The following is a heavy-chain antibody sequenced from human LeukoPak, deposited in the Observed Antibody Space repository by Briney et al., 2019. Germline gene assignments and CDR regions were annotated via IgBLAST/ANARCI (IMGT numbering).Heavy chain of an antibody. V-gene: IGHV3-23*01. J-gene: IGHJ4*02. D-gene: IGHD5-12*01. CDR1: GFTFNNCA. Sequence: GGSLRLSCAASGFTFNNCAMTWVRQAPGKGLEWVSLVSGSGNSTFYADSVKGRFTISRDNSKNTLYLQMNNLRAEDTAVYYCAMGGDITTSQFDYWGQGTLVTVSS. CDR3: AMGGDITTSQFDY. CDR2: VSGSGNST.